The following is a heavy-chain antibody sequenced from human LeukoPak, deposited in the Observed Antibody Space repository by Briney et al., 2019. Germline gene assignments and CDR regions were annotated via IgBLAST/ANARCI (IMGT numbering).Heavy chain of an antibody. CDR3: ARPLSGTTDFDY. D-gene: IGHD1-20*01. CDR2: ITRSSSYI. V-gene: IGHV3-21*01. Sequence: GGSLRLSCAASGFTFSSYTMNWVRQAPGKGLEWVSLITRSSSYIFYADSVKGRFTISRDNAKKSLYLQMNSLRAEDTAVYYCARPLSGTTDFDYWGQGTLVTVSS. CDR1: GFTFSSYT. J-gene: IGHJ4*02.